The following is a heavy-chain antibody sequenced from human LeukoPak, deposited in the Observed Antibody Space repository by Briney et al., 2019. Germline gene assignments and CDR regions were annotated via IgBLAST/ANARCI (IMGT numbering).Heavy chain of an antibody. CDR1: GLSLYHYA. CDR3: AKGPTYCSSTSCYGTFDI. J-gene: IGHJ3*02. Sequence: GSLRLSCAASGLSLYHYALNWVRPAPGPGLEWVSNVSGHGIGTYYADSVKGRFTISRDNSQNTLYLQMSSLRAEDTAIYYCAKGPTYCSSTSCYGTFDIWGQGTMVTVSS. CDR2: VSGHGIGT. V-gene: IGHV3-23*05. D-gene: IGHD2-2*01.